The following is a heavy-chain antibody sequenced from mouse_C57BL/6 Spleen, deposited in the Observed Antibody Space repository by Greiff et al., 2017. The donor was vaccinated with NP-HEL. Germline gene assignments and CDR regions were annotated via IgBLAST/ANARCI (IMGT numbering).Heavy chain of an antibody. CDR2: IYPGDGDT. J-gene: IGHJ4*01. V-gene: IGHV1-82*01. CDR3: AREDYDVMDY. CDR1: GYAFSSSW. Sequence: VKLMESGPELVKPGASVKISCKASGYAFSSSWMNWVKQRPGKGLEWIGRIYPGDGDTNYNEKFKSKATLTVDKSYSTAYMQLSSLTSEDSAVYYCAREDYDVMDYWGQGTSVTVSS.